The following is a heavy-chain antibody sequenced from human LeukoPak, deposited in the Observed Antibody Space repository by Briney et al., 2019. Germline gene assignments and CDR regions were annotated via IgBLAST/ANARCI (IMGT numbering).Heavy chain of an antibody. CDR3: AREVPDAFDI. D-gene: IGHD1-1*01. Sequence: PGGSLRLSCAASEFSVGSNYMTWVRQAPGKGLEWVSLIYSGGSTYYADSVKGRFTISRDNSKNTLYLQMNSLRAEDTAVYNCAREVPDAFDIWGXXTMVTVSS. V-gene: IGHV3-66*01. CDR2: IYSGGST. J-gene: IGHJ3*02. CDR1: EFSVGSNY.